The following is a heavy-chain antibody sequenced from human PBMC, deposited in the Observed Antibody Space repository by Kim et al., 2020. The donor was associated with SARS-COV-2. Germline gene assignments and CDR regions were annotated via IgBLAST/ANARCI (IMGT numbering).Heavy chain of an antibody. CDR1: GFTFSSYW. V-gene: IGHV3-7*03. Sequence: GGSLRLSCAASGFTFSSYWMNWVRQAPGKELEWVANLNQDGSAKYYVDSVKGRFTISRDNAKKSLYLQMNSLRVEDTAVYYCVKGGSDYWGHGTLVTVSS. CDR2: LNQDGSAK. CDR3: VKGGSDY. D-gene: IGHD5-12*01. J-gene: IGHJ4*01.